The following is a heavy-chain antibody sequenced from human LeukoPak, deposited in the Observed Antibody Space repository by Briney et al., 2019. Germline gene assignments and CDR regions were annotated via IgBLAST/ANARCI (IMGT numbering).Heavy chain of an antibody. V-gene: IGHV3-7*01. D-gene: IGHD1-26*01. Sequence: GSLRLSCAASGFAFNDYWMSWVRQAPGKGLEWVANIKEDGSEKYYVDSVKGRFTISRDNAKNSLYLQMNSLRAEDTAVFYCARAVFSGSYYYYSYMDVWGKGTTVTDFS. CDR2: IKEDGSEK. CDR1: GFAFNDYW. J-gene: IGHJ6*03. CDR3: ARAVFSGSYYYYSYMDV.